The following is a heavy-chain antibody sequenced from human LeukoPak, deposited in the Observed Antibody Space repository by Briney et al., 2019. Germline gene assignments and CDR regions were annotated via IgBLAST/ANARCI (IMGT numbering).Heavy chain of an antibody. CDR2: SYYSGGT. CDR3: VRHGESGRHHANFDY. V-gene: IGHV4-59*08. D-gene: IGHD3-10*01. Sequence: SETLSLTCTVSGGSLNNYYWGWIRQAAGRGLEWIAYSYYSGGTNYNSSLKSRVTISVDTSKNQFSLKVTSVTAGDTAVYYCVRHGESGRHHANFDYWGHGALVTVSS. CDR1: GGSLNNYY. J-gene: IGHJ4*01.